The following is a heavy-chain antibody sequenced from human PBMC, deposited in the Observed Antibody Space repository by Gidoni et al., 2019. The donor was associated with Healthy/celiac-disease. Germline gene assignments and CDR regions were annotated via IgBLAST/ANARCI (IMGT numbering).Heavy chain of an antibody. CDR3: AKDHAVAGRGYYSDYGMDV. J-gene: IGHJ6*02. V-gene: IGHV3-30*18. CDR1: GFAFSYFG. CDR2: ISSDGSNK. Sequence: QVQLVESGEDVVQPGRSLRLSCAASGFAFSYFGMHWVRQAPGKGLEWVAVISSDGSNKYYADSVKGRFTISRDNSKNMMYLQMNSLRAEDTAIYYCAKDHAVAGRGYYSDYGMDVWGQGTTVTVSS. D-gene: IGHD6-19*01.